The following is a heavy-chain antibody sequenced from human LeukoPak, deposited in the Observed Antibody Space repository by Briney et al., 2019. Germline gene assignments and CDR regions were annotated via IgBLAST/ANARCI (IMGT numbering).Heavy chain of an antibody. CDR3: ARDLLGSPTGYSSGAWDY. D-gene: IGHD3-9*01. CDR2: FDPEDGET. V-gene: IGHV1-24*01. CDR1: GYTLTELS. Sequence: ASVKVSCKVSGYTLTELSMHWVRQAPGKGLEWMGGFDPEDGETIYAQKFQGRVTMTEDTSTDTAYMELSSLRSEDTAVYYCARDLLGSPTGYSSGAWDYWGQGTLVTVSS. J-gene: IGHJ4*02.